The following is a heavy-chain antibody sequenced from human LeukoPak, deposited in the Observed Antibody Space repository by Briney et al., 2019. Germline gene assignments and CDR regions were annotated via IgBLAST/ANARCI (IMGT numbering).Heavy chain of an antibody. CDR1: GFTFSSYW. CDR3: ASTHLGYCSSASCQNDY. CDR2: IKQDGSEK. J-gene: IGHJ4*02. V-gene: IGHV3-7*03. Sequence: GGSLRLSCAASGFTFSSYWMSWVRQAPGKGLEWVANIKQDGSEKYYVDSVKGRFTISRDNAKDSLYLQMNSLRAEDTAVYYSASTHLGYCSSASCQNDYWGQGTLVTVSS. D-gene: IGHD2-2*01.